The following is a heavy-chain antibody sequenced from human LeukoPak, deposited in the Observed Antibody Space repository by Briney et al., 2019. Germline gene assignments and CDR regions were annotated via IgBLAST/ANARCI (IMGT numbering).Heavy chain of an antibody. CDR2: IYSDDST. Sequence: GGSLRLSCAASGLTVSSDYMSWVRQAPGKGLEWVSVIYSDDSTYYADSVRGRFTISRDNSKNTLYLQMNSLRAEDTAVYYCARDGRVGATRLNIWGQGTMVTVSS. V-gene: IGHV3-66*02. CDR3: ARDGRVGATRLNI. D-gene: IGHD1-26*01. J-gene: IGHJ3*02. CDR1: GLTVSSDY.